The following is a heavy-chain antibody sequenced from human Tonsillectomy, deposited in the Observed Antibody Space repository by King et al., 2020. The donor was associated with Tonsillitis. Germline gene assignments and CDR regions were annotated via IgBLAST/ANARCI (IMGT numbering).Heavy chain of an antibody. Sequence: VQLVESGGGVVQPGRSLRLSCAASGFTFSSYAMHWVRQAPGKGLEWVAIISYDGSNKYYGDSVKGRFTISRDNSKNTLYLQMNSLRAEDTAVYYCARVDCSSTSCYRGLDYWGQGTLVTVSS. J-gene: IGHJ4*02. V-gene: IGHV3-30*04. CDR2: ISYDGSNK. CDR3: ARVDCSSTSCYRGLDY. D-gene: IGHD2-2*01. CDR1: GFTFSSYA.